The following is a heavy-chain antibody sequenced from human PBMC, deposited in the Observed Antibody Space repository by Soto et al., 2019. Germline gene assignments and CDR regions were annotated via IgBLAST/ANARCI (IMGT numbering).Heavy chain of an antibody. J-gene: IGHJ4*02. Sequence: GGSMRLSCAASGFTFSSYAMHVVRQAPGKGLEWVAVISYDGSNKYYADSVKGRFTISRDNSKNTLYLQMNSLRAEDTAVYYCARAPSITMIVVVDYWGQGTLVTVSS. CDR2: ISYDGSNK. CDR3: ARAPSITMIVVVDY. CDR1: GFTFSSYA. D-gene: IGHD3-22*01. V-gene: IGHV3-30-3*01.